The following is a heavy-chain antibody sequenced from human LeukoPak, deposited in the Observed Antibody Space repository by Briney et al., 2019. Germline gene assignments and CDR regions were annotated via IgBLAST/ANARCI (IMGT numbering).Heavy chain of an antibody. V-gene: IGHV3-23*01. CDR3: AKDVKGSSSTFDY. CDR1: GFIFSKCA. CDR2: ISGNGVTT. Sequence: GGSLRLSCAASGFIFSKCAMSWVRQVPGRGLEWVSAISGNGVTTYTPDSVKGRFSTSRDNSKNTLYLQMNSLRAEDTAVYYCAKDVKGSSSTFDYWGQGTLVTVSS. D-gene: IGHD6-13*01. J-gene: IGHJ4*02.